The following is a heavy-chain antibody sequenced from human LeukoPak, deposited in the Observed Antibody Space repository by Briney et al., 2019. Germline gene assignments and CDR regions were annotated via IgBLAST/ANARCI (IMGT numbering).Heavy chain of an antibody. Sequence: GGSLRLSCAASGFTFSSYEKNWVRQAPGPGLERVSYINSSGSSKYYADPVKRRFTISRDNAKNPLYLQMNSLRAEDTAVYYCARKDYGGYAYYYYGLDVWGKGTTVPVSS. CDR2: INSSGSSK. D-gene: IGHD4-17*01. CDR3: ARKDYGGYAYYYYGLDV. V-gene: IGHV3-48*03. CDR1: GFTFSSYE. J-gene: IGHJ6*04.